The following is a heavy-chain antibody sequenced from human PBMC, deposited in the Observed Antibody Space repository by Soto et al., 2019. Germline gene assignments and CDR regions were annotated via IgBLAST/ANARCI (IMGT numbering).Heavy chain of an antibody. V-gene: IGHV4-59*08. Sequence: SETLSLTCTVSGGSISSYYWSWIRQPPGKGLEWIGYIYYSGSTNYNPSLKSRVTISVDTSKNRFSLKLSSVTAADTAVYYCARLALIPAAPYYYYYMDVWGKGTTVTVSS. D-gene: IGHD2-2*01. CDR2: IYYSGST. CDR3: ARLALIPAAPYYYYYMDV. CDR1: GGSISSYY. J-gene: IGHJ6*03.